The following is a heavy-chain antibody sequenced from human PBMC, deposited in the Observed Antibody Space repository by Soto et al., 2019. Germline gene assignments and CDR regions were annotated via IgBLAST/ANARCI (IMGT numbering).Heavy chain of an antibody. Sequence: VALACAVSGASISCPNFYWSWIRQHPGKGLEWIGHIYYNGTTYYNPTLKSRVSISVDTSKNQFSLKLSSVTAADTAVYYRARNYGHAFDIWGQGTMVS. D-gene: IGHD1-7*01. CDR2: IYYNGTT. CDR1: GASISCPNFY. CDR3: ARNYGHAFDI. V-gene: IGHV4-31*11. J-gene: IGHJ3*02.